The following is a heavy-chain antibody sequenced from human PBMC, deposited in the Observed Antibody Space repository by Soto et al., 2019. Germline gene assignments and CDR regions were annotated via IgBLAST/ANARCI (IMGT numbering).Heavy chain of an antibody. CDR1: GFTFSSYW. Sequence: EVQLVESGGGLVQPGGSLRLSCAASGFTFSSYWMHWVRQAPGKWLVWVSRINSDGSSTSYADSVKGRFTISRDNAKNTLYLQMNSLSAEDTAVYYCARDLGGWYVIDYWGQGTLVTVSS. CDR2: INSDGSST. D-gene: IGHD6-19*01. J-gene: IGHJ4*02. CDR3: ARDLGGWYVIDY. V-gene: IGHV3-74*01.